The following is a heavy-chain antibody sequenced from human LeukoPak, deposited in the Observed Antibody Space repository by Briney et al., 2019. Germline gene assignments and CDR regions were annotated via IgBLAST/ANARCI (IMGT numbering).Heavy chain of an antibody. D-gene: IGHD2/OR15-2a*01. J-gene: IGHJ4*02. CDR3: ARAVYVGRGVDY. CDR2: ISGSGGST. Sequence: GGSLRLSCAASGFTFSSYAMSWVRQAPGKGLEWVSAISGSGGSTYYADSVKGRFTISRDNSKNTLYLQMNSLRAEDTAVYYCARAVYVGRGVDYWGQGTLVTVSS. V-gene: IGHV3-23*01. CDR1: GFTFSSYA.